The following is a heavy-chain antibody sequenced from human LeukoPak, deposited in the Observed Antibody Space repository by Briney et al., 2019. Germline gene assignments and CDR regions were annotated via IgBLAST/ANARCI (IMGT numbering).Heavy chain of an antibody. Sequence: ETLSLTCTVSGSSISSSSYYWDWIRQPPGKGLEWVAGISDGGGSTYYADSVKGRFTISRDNSKNTLYLQMNSLRAEDTAVYYCAKDGDYYGSGRLALTFDYWGQGTLVTVSS. CDR1: GSSISSSSYY. V-gene: IGHV3-23*01. D-gene: IGHD3-10*01. CDR2: ISDGGGST. J-gene: IGHJ4*02. CDR3: AKDGDYYGSGRLALTFDY.